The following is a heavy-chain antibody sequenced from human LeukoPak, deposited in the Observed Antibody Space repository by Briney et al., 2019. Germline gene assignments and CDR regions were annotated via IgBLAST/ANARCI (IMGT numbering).Heavy chain of an antibody. CDR2: ISGDGRDT. D-gene: IGHD4-11*01. CDR1: GFSFSSFG. J-gene: IGHJ4*02. Sequence: GGSLRLSCAASGFSFSSFGMSWVRQAPGRGLQWVSSISGDGRDTFYADSVKGRFTVSRDNSKTTMFLRKNSLRVEDTALYYCARGARLQPMGEFWGQGTLVTVSS. V-gene: IGHV3-23*01. CDR3: ARGARLQPMGEF.